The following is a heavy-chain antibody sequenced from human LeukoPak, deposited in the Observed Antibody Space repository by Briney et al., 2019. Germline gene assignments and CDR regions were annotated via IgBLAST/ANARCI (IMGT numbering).Heavy chain of an antibody. CDR2: IRYDGSNE. CDR1: GFTFTNYD. Sequence: GGSLRLSCAASGFTFTNYDMYWVRQAPGKGLEWVTFIRYDGSNEYYADSVKGRFTISRDNAKNSLYLQMNSLRAEDTALYYCAKDWSGYSYGLLFDYWGQGTLVTVSS. J-gene: IGHJ4*02. CDR3: AKDWSGYSYGLLFDY. D-gene: IGHD5-18*01. V-gene: IGHV3-30*02.